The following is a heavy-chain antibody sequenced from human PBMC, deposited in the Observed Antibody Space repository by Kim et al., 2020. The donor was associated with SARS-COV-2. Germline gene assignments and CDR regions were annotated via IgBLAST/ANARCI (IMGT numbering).Heavy chain of an antibody. J-gene: IGHJ5*02. CDR1: GYTFTSYA. V-gene: IGHV1-3*01. Sequence: ASVKVSCKVSGYTFTSYAMHWVRQAPGQRLEWMGWINAGNGNTKYSQKFQGRVTITRDTSASTAYMELSSLRSEDTAVYYCARPRRMVREPNNWFDPWGQGTLVTVSS. CDR3: ARPRRMVREPNNWFDP. CDR2: INAGNGNT. D-gene: IGHD3-10*01.